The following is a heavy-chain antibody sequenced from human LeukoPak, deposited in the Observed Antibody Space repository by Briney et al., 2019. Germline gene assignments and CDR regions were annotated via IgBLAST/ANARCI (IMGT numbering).Heavy chain of an antibody. D-gene: IGHD3-10*01. J-gene: IGHJ4*02. CDR2: INPNSGGT. Sequence: ASVKVSCKASGYTFTGYFMHWVRQAPGQGLEWMGWINPNSGGTNYAQKFQGRVTMTRDTSISTAYMELSRLRSDDTAVYSCARGRKLLWFGELFYWGQGTLVTVSS. CDR3: ARGRKLLWFGELFY. CDR1: GYTFTGYF. V-gene: IGHV1-2*02.